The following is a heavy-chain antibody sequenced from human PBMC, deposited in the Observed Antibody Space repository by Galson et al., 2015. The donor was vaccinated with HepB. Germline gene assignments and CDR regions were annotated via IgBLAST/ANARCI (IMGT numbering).Heavy chain of an antibody. Sequence: SLRLSCAASGLTFSDYSIHWLRQAPGQGLEWVTVISYDGKTQNYDDSVVTRFTISRDNSKDTVYLQMSSLRTDDTAVYYGARDSGYVSGWYAGRGGFDYWGQGALVIVSS. CDR1: GLTFSDYS. CDR2: ISYDGKTQ. CDR3: ARDSGYVSGWYAGRGGFDY. J-gene: IGHJ4*02. D-gene: IGHD6-19*01. V-gene: IGHV3-30*03.